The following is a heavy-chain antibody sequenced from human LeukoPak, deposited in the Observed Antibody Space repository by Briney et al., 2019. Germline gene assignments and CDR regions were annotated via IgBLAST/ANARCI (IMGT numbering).Heavy chain of an antibody. CDR2: IYYSGST. Sequence: SETLSLTCTVSGGSISSSSYYWGWIRQPPGKGLEWIGSIYYSGSTYYNPSLKSRVTISVDTSKNQFSLKLSSVTAADTAVYYCARHVVVVAATWDYWGQGTLVTVSS. V-gene: IGHV4-39*01. J-gene: IGHJ4*02. CDR1: GGSISSSSYY. CDR3: ARHVVVVAATWDY. D-gene: IGHD2-15*01.